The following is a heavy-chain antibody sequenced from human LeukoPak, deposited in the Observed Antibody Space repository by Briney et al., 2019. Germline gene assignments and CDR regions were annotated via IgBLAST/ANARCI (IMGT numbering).Heavy chain of an antibody. Sequence: PGGSLRLSCAASGFTFDDYGMSWVRQAPGKGLEWVSGINWNGGSTGYADSVKGRFTISRDNAKNSLYLQMNSLRAEDTALYYCARDPRNYYDSSGYQHTYFDYWGQGTLVTVSS. D-gene: IGHD3-22*01. CDR1: GFTFDDYG. CDR2: INWNGGST. J-gene: IGHJ4*02. V-gene: IGHV3-20*04. CDR3: ARDPRNYYDSSGYQHTYFDY.